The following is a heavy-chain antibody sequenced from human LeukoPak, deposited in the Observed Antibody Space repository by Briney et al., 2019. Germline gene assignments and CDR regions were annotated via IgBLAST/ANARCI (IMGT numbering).Heavy chain of an antibody. CDR3: STDRPPRVAVAGIIDY. CDR2: KSKTEGGTT. Sequence: KSKTEGGTTDYAAPVKGRFTISRDDSKNTLYLQMNRLKTEDTAVYYCSTDRPPRVAVAGIIDYWGQGTLVTVSS. V-gene: IGHV3-15*01. D-gene: IGHD6-19*01. J-gene: IGHJ4*02.